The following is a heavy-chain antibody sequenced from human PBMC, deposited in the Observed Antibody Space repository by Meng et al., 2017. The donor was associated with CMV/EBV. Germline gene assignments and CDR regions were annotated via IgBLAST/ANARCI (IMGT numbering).Heavy chain of an antibody. D-gene: IGHD5-18*01. J-gene: IGHJ4*02. V-gene: IGHV4-4*07. CDR3: ARHGDTAMVVGIDY. Sequence: VLLQEWGPGLVNPSAPLSLTCTVSGGSISSYYWSWSRQPAGKGLEWIGRIYTSGSTNYNPSLKSRVTMSVDTSKNQFSLKLSSVTAADTAVYYCARHGDTAMVVGIDYWGQGTLVTVSS. CDR1: GGSISSYY. CDR2: IYTSGST.